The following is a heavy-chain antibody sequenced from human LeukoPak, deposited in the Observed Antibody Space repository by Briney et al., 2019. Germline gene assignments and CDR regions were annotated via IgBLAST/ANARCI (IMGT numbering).Heavy chain of an antibody. J-gene: IGHJ4*02. Sequence: GSLRLSCAASGFTFSGSAMHWVRQASGKGLEWVGRIRSKANSYATAYAASVKGRFTISRDDSKNTEYLQMNSLKTEDTAVYYCTRHGPQYYYDSSGPSLDYWGQGTLVTVSS. D-gene: IGHD3-22*01. CDR2: IRSKANSYAT. CDR3: TRHGPQYYYDSSGPSLDY. V-gene: IGHV3-73*01. CDR1: GFTFSGSA.